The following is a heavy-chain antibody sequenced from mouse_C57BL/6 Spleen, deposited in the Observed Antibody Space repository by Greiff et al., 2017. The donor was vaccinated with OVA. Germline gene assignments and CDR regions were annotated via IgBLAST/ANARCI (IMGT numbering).Heavy chain of an antibody. Sequence: QVQLQQPGAELVRPGSSVKLSCKASGYTFTSYWMHWVKQRPIQGLEWIGNIDPSDSETHYNQKFKDKATLTVDKSSSTAYMQLSSLTSEDSAVDYCARDYDGYYDYAMDYWGQGTSVTVSS. D-gene: IGHD2-3*01. J-gene: IGHJ4*01. CDR2: IDPSDSET. V-gene: IGHV1-52*01. CDR1: GYTFTSYW. CDR3: ARDYDGYYDYAMDY.